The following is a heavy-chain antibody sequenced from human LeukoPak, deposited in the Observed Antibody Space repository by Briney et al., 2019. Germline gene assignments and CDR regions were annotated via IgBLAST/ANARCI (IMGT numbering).Heavy chain of an antibody. CDR2: ISGSASSI. CDR3: ARGPLVGYCSDTSCYEAY. CDR1: GFTFSVYA. J-gene: IGHJ4*02. D-gene: IGHD2-2*01. Sequence: GGSLRLSCAASGFTFSVYAMNWVRQAPGKGLEWVSYISGSASSICYADSVKGRFTISRDNAKNSLFLQMNSLTADDTAIYYCARGPLVGYCSDTSCYEAYWGQGTLVTVSS. V-gene: IGHV3-48*03.